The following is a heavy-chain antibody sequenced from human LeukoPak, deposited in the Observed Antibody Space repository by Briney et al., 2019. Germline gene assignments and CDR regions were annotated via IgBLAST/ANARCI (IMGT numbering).Heavy chain of an antibody. CDR1: GFTPSSVS. J-gene: IGHJ4*02. V-gene: IGHV3-66*02. D-gene: IGHD1-26*01. CDR2: LYSDDSA. Sequence: GGSLRPSSVASGFTPSSVSMTWAPQAPGKGLEWVSLLYSDDSAYYPDSVKGRFTISRDNSKSTLHLQMDTLRTEDTAVYYCAIDPWQGSTTLHWGQGIVVTVSS. CDR3: AIDPWQGSTTLH.